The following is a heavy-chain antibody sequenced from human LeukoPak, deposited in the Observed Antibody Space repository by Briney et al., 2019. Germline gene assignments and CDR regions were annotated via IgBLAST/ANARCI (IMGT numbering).Heavy chain of an antibody. J-gene: IGHJ4*02. Sequence: ASVRVSCKASGHTFAGYYLHWVRQAPGQGLEWMGWINPNSGDTRYAQNFQGRVTMTRDMSISTTYMELSSLRSDDTAVYYCARGEVTTLNFDYWGQGTLVTVSS. D-gene: IGHD2-21*02. CDR2: INPNSGDT. CDR1: GHTFAGYY. CDR3: ARGEVTTLNFDY. V-gene: IGHV1-2*02.